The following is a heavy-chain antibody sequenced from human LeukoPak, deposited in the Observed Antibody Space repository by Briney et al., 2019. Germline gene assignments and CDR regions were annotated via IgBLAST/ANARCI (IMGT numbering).Heavy chain of an antibody. D-gene: IGHD3-22*01. Sequence: GGSLRLSCAASGFTFSSYEMNWVRQAPGKGLEWVSVIYSGGSTYYADSVKGRFTISRDNSKNTLYLQMNSLRAEDTAVYYCASTTYYYDSSGYYWEYYFDYWGQGTLVTVSS. J-gene: IGHJ4*02. CDR1: GFTFSSYE. CDR2: IYSGGST. V-gene: IGHV3-53*01. CDR3: ASTTYYYDSSGYYWEYYFDY.